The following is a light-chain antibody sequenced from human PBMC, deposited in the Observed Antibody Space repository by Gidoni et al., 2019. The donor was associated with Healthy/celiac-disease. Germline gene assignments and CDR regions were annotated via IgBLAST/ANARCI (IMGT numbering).Light chain of an antibody. CDR3: QQDDNLPLT. V-gene: IGKV1-33*01. J-gene: IGKJ4*01. CDR1: QDISNY. Sequence: DIQMTQSPSSLSASVGDRVTITCQASQDISNYLNWYQQKPGKAPKLLIYDAANLETGVPSRFSGSGSGTDFTCTISSLQPEDIATYYCQQDDNLPLTFGGGTKVRSN. CDR2: DAA.